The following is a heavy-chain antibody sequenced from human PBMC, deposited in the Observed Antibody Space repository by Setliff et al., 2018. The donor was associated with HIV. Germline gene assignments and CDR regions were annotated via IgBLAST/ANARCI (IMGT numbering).Heavy chain of an antibody. CDR1: GYTFSDYY. CDR2: INPNSGDT. CDR3: ARGDIIAVPAAIDMDV. J-gene: IGHJ6*03. V-gene: IGHV1-2*02. Sequence: ASVKVSCKASGYTFSDYYMHWVRQAPGKGLEWMGWINPNSGDTNYAQKCQGRVTMARDTSISTAYMELSSLRSDDTAVYYCARGDIIAVPAAIDMDVRGKGTKVTVSS. D-gene: IGHD2-2*01.